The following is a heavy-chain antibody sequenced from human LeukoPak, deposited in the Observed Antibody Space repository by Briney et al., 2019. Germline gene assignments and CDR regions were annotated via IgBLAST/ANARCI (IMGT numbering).Heavy chain of an antibody. CDR3: ARDRYCSSTSCYKRGYGMDV. V-gene: IGHV1-18*01. D-gene: IGHD2-2*02. J-gene: IGHJ6*02. Sequence: ASVKVSCKASGYTFTSYGISWVRQAPGQGLEWMGWISAYNGNTNYAQKLQGRVTMTTDTSTGTAYMELRSLRSDDTAVYYCARDRYCSSTSCYKRGYGMDVWGQGTTVTVSS. CDR1: GYTFTSYG. CDR2: ISAYNGNT.